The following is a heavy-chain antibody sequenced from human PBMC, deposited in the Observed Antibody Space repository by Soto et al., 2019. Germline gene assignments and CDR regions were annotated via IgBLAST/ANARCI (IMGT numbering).Heavy chain of an antibody. CDR1: GYSFTSYS. D-gene: IGHD7-27*01. CDR2: INAGNGDT. Sequence: GPSVKVSCKASGYSFTSYSIHWVRQAPGQRPVWMGWINAGNGDTLYSHNFQGRVTFTRDTSASMAYLDLSSLRSEDTALYYCAKELGPHDAFDIWGQGTMVTVSS. V-gene: IGHV1-3*01. CDR3: AKELGPHDAFDI. J-gene: IGHJ3*02.